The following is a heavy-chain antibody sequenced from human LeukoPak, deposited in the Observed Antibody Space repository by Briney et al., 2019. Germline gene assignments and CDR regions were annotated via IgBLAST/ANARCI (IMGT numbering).Heavy chain of an antibody. CDR3: ARGLAVGSDC. J-gene: IGHJ4*02. Sequence: GGSLRLSCAASGFTFSNYWMTWVRQAPGKGLEWVANIKQDGSEKNYVDSVKGRFTISRDNAKNSLFLQMNSLRAEDTAVYYCARGLAVGSDCWGQGTLVTVSS. D-gene: IGHD6-19*01. CDR1: GFTFSNYW. CDR2: IKQDGSEK. V-gene: IGHV3-7*05.